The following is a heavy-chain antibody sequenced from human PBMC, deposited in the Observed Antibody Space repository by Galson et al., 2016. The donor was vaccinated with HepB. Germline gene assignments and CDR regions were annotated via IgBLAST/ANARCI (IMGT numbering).Heavy chain of an antibody. V-gene: IGHV3-23*01. CDR2: ISSTSHST. Sequence: SLRLSCAASGFTFSTSAMSWVRQAPGQGLEWVSAISSTSHSTYYADSVKGRFTISRDNAKNTLFLQMDSLKIDDTSVYYCAKGWSGPDTWGHGTLVTVSS. D-gene: IGHD3-3*01. CDR3: AKGWSGPDT. CDR1: GFTFSTSA. J-gene: IGHJ5*01.